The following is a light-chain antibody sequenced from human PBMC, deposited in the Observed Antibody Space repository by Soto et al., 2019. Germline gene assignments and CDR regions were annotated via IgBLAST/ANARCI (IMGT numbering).Light chain of an antibody. V-gene: IGLV4-60*02. J-gene: IGLJ3*02. CDR1: SGHSSYI. Sequence: QPVLTQSSSASASLGSSVKLTCTLSSGHSSYIIAWHQQQPGKAPRYLMKLEGSGSYNKGSGVPDRFSGSSSGADRYLTIAHLQVEDEADYYCETWDSNTWVFGGGTKLTVL. CDR2: LEGSGSY. CDR3: ETWDSNTWV.